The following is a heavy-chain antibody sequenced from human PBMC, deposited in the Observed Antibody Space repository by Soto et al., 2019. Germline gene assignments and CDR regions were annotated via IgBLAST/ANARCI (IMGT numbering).Heavy chain of an antibody. CDR2: ISAYNGNT. J-gene: IGHJ5*02. CDR1: GYTFTSYG. CDR3: ARDRPWFGELLKSTDWFDP. Sequence: GASVKVSFKASGYTFTSYGISWVRQAPGQGLEWMGWISAYNGNTNYAQKLQGRVTMTTDTSTSTAYMELRSLRSDDTAVYYCARDRPWFGELLKSTDWFDPWGRGTLVTVSS. D-gene: IGHD3-10*01. V-gene: IGHV1-18*01.